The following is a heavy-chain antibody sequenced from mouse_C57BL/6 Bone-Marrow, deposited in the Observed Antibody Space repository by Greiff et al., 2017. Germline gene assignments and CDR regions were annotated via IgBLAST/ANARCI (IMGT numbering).Heavy chain of an antibody. D-gene: IGHD1-1*01. CDR1: GYTFTTYP. CDR2: FHPYNDDT. Sequence: QVQLQQSGAELVKPGASVKMSCKASGYTFTTYPIEWMKQNHGKSLEWIGNFHPYNDDTKYNEKFKGKATLTVETSSNTVYLRLRLFTSDDSSVYYCARSITFFYYFDYWGQGTTLTVSS. V-gene: IGHV1-47*01. J-gene: IGHJ2*01. CDR3: ARSITFFYYFDY.